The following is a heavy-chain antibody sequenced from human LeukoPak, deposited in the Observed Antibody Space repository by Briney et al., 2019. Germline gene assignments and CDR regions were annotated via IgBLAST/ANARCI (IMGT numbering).Heavy chain of an antibody. D-gene: IGHD3-16*01. CDR1: VFTHSSYG. J-gene: IGHJ3*02. CDR2: ICYDGSNK. CDR3: ARKRGGNAFDI. V-gene: IGHV3-33*01. Sequence: GGSLSLSCGACVFTHSSYGMHGVRQARGKGLEGVAVICYDGSNKYYADSVRQRLTISRDNSKNTRYLQMNSLRAEDTAVYYWARKRGGNAFDIWGQETMVTV.